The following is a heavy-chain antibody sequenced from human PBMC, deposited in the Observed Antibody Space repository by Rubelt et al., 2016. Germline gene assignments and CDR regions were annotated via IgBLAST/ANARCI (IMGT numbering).Heavy chain of an antibody. D-gene: IGHD6-13*01. CDR2: INPSGGST. CDR3: ARGSRTFDY. J-gene: IGHJ4*02. CDR1: GYTFTSYY. Sequence: QVQLVQSGAEVKKPGASVEVSCKASGYTFTSYYMHWVRQAPGQGLEWRGIINPSGGSTSYAQKLQGKCTMTRDTSKSTVNMELSSLTSEDTAGYYCARGSRTFDYWGQGTLLTVSS. V-gene: IGHV1-46*01.